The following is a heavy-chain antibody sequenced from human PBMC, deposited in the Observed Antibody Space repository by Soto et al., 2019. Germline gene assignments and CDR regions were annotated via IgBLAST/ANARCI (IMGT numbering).Heavy chain of an antibody. CDR1: GYTFTSNG. V-gene: IGHV1-18*01. CDR3: ARVDDIVVVPAARGFGMDV. D-gene: IGHD2-2*01. Sequence: SVKASCKASGYTFTSNGISWVRQAPGQGLEWMGWISAYNGNTNYAQKLQGRVTMTTDTSTSTAYMELRSLRSDDTAVYYCARVDDIVVVPAARGFGMDVWGQGTTVTVS. CDR2: ISAYNGNT. J-gene: IGHJ6*02.